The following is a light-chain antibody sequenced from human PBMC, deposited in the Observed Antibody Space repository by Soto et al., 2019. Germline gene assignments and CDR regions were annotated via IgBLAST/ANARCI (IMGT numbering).Light chain of an antibody. Sequence: IVLTQSKGTMSLSPWERATISCSPSQSVSNNYLAWYQQKPGQAPRLLIYGASNRATGIPDRFSGSGSGTDFTLTISRLEPEDFAVYYCQQYGNSPITFGQGTRLEIK. CDR3: QQYGNSPIT. CDR1: QSVSNNY. J-gene: IGKJ5*01. V-gene: IGKV3-20*01. CDR2: GAS.